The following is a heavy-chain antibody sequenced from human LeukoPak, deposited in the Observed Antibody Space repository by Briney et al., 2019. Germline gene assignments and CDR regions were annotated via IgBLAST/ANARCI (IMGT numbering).Heavy chain of an antibody. CDR2: IYYSGGT. CDR3: ARATDYGDPRGFDY. J-gene: IGHJ4*02. Sequence: SQTLSLTCTVSGGSISSGDYYWSWIRQPPGKGLEWIGYIYYSGGTYYNPSLKSRVTISVDTSKNQFSLKLSSVTAADTAVYYCARATDYGDPRGFDYWGQGTLVTVSS. D-gene: IGHD4-17*01. V-gene: IGHV4-30-4*01. CDR1: GGSISSGDYY.